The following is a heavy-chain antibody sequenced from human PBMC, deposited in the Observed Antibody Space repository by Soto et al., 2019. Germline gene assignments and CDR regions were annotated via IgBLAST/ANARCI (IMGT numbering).Heavy chain of an antibody. CDR1: GESLSDYY. J-gene: IGHJ5*02. D-gene: IGHD6-13*01. CDR2: INHRGST. V-gene: IGHV4-34*01. CDR3: ARGRRPAAGATGLKGFDP. Sequence: QVQLQQWGAGLLKPSETLSLTCGVYGESLSDYYWSWIRQSPGKGLEWIAEINHRGSTSYNPSLKTRVTLSVDTAKNQFSLTLRSVTAADTAVYYCARGRRPAAGATGLKGFDPWGQGALVTVSS.